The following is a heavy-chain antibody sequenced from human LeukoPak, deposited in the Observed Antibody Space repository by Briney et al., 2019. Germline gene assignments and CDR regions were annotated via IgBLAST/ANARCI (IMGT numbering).Heavy chain of an antibody. CDR3: ARDAGYGYDRFDY. V-gene: IGHV3-7*01. CDR2: IKEDGSDK. D-gene: IGHD5-18*01. J-gene: IGHJ4*02. CDR1: GYSFSNYW. Sequence: GESLKISCKGSGYSFSNYWIGWVRQAPGKGLEWVANIKEDGSDKNYVVSMKGRFTISRDDAKNSLYLRMNSLRAEDTAVYYCARDAGYGYDRFDYWGQGTQVTVSS.